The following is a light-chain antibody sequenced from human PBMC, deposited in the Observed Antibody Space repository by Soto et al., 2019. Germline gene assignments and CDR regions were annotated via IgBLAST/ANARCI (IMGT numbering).Light chain of an antibody. V-gene: IGKV1-5*03. Sequence: DIQMTQSPSTLSGSVGDRVTITCRASQTISSWLAWYQQKPGKAPKLLIYKASTLKSGVPSRFSGSGSGTEFTITISSLQPDDFATYYCQHYYSYSEAFGQGTKVELK. J-gene: IGKJ1*01. CDR3: QHYYSYSEA. CDR1: QTISSW. CDR2: KAS.